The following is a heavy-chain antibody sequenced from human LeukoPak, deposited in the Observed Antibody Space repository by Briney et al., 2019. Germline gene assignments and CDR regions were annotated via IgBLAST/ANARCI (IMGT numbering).Heavy chain of an antibody. CDR2: ISSSSSNL. J-gene: IGHJ4*02. Sequence: GGSLRLSCAASGFTFNIYTMNWVRQSPGKGLEWLSSISSSSSNLYNADSVKGRLTISRDNAKNSLYLQMNSLRAEDTAVYYCARVAGYCDSTSNCYSDYWGQGTLVTVSS. D-gene: IGHD2-2*01. CDR1: GFTFNIYT. V-gene: IGHV3-21*01. CDR3: ARVAGYCDSTSNCYSDY.